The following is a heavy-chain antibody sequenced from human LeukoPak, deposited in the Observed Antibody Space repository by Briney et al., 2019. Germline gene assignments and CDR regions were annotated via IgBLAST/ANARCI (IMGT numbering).Heavy chain of an antibody. V-gene: IGHV4-59*01. CDR3: ARGEWLRLQDGMDV. J-gene: IGHJ6*02. D-gene: IGHD5-12*01. CDR1: GGSMSSYY. CDR2: IYYSGST. Sequence: SETLSLTCTVSGGSMSSYYWSWIRQPPGKGLEWIGYIYYSGSTNYNPSLKSRVTISVDTSKNHFSLRLSSVTTADTAVYYCARGEWLRLQDGMDVWGQGTTVTVSS.